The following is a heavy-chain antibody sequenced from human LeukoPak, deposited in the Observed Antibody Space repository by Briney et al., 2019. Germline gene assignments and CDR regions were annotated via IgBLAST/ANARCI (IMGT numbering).Heavy chain of an antibody. CDR2: INTNTGNP. D-gene: IGHD3-16*02. Sequence: ASVKVSCKASGYTFTSYAMNWVRQAPGQGLEWMGWINTNTGNPTYAQGFTGRFVFSLDTSVSTAYLQISSLKAEDTAVYYCARGSSAGVIVIPIDYWGQGTLVTVSS. J-gene: IGHJ4*02. V-gene: IGHV7-4-1*02. CDR1: GYTFTSYA. CDR3: ARGSSAGVIVIPIDY.